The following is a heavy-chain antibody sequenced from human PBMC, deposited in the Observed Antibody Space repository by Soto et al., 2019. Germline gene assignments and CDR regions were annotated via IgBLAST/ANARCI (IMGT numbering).Heavy chain of an antibody. Sequence: PSETLSVTCTVSGGSIRDYFGTWIRQPPVKGLEWIGYIYYSGRTNYNPSLKSRVSISVDTSKNHFSLQLRSVTAADTAVYYCARVGGDDFGATGAFDYWCQAPLVTVS. CDR3: ARVGGDDFGATGAFDY. V-gene: IGHV4-59*01. CDR1: GGSIRDYF. D-gene: IGHD4-17*01. CDR2: IYYSGRT. J-gene: IGHJ4*02.